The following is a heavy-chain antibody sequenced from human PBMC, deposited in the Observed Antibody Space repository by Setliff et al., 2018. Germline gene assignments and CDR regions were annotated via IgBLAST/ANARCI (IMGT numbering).Heavy chain of an antibody. J-gene: IGHJ4*02. CDR3: ARQGCSSTSCHSIDY. CDR2: IYPGDSDT. Sequence: PGESLKISCKGSGYSFTRYWIGWVRRMPGKGLEWMGIIYPGDSDTRYSPSFEGQVTISADKSISTAYLQWSSLKASDTAMYYCARQGCSSTSCHSIDYWGQGTLVTVSS. D-gene: IGHD2-2*01. CDR1: GYSFTRYW. V-gene: IGHV5-51*01.